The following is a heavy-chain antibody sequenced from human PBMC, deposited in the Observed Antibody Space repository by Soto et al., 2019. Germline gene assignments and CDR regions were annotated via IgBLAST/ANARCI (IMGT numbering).Heavy chain of an antibody. CDR2: ISYDGSNK. D-gene: IGHD5-18*01. V-gene: IGHV3-30-3*01. Sequence: GGSLRLSCAASGFTFSSYAMHWVRQAPGKGLEWVAVISYDGSNKYYADSVKGRFTISRDNSKNTLYLQMNSLRAEDTAVYYCARGGGYSYVVDYWGQGTLVTVSS. CDR3: ARGGGYSYVVDY. CDR1: GFTFSSYA. J-gene: IGHJ4*02.